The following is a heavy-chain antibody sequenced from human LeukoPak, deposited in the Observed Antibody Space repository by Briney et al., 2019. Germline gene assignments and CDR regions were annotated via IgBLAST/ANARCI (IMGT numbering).Heavy chain of an antibody. D-gene: IGHD6-13*01. V-gene: IGHV3-30*18. Sequence: GGSLRLSCAASGFTFRSHVMHWVRQAPGKGLEWVAVMSYDGGNEYYADSVKGRFTISRDNFKNTLYLQMNSLSAEDTAIYYCAKDRSNSWSFDYWGQGTLVTVSS. CDR3: AKDRSNSWSFDY. CDR2: MSYDGGNE. J-gene: IGHJ4*02. CDR1: GFTFRSHV.